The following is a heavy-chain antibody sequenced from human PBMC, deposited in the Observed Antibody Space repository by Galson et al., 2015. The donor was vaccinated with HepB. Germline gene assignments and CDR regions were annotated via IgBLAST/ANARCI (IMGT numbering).Heavy chain of an antibody. CDR2: MNTNTGNT. D-gene: IGHD2-15*01. V-gene: IGHV1-8*01. CDR3: ARVAHVVEAATSRPYNWFDP. J-gene: IGHJ5*02. Sequence: WMGWMNTNTGNTGYAQKFQGRVTMTRDTSISTVYMELTSLTSEDTAVYYCARVAHVVEAATSRPYNWFDPWGQGTLVTVSS.